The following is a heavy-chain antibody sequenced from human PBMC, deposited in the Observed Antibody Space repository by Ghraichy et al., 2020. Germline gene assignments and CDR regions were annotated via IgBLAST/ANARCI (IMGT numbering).Heavy chain of an antibody. D-gene: IGHD3-10*01. CDR1: GFTFSSYA. V-gene: IGHV3-23*01. J-gene: IGHJ4*02. CDR3: AKLGSYYYGSGELPCDY. Sequence: GGSLRLSCAASGFTFSSYAMNWVRQAPGKGLEWVSAISGGGGSTYYADSVKGRFTISRDNSKNTLYLQMNSLRAEDTAVYYCAKLGSYYYGSGELPCDYWGQGTLVTVSS. CDR2: ISGGGGST.